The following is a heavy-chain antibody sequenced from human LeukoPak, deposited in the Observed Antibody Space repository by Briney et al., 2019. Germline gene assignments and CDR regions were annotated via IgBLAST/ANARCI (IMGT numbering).Heavy chain of an antibody. J-gene: IGHJ5*02. CDR3: ARGISDSSGQNWFDP. Sequence: SETQSLICTLSGGSISMSSELGRWIREPPWKGLQCIGRIYYSGSSQYKSSIKSRVTILVDTSKNRVSMKLSSVTAADTAVYYCARGISDSSGQNWFDPWGQGTLVTVSS. CDR2: IYYSGSS. CDR1: GGSISMSSEL. V-gene: IGHV4-39*07. D-gene: IGHD3-22*01.